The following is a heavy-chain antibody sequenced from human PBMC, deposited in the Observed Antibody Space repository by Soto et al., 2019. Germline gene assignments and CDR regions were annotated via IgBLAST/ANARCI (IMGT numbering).Heavy chain of an antibody. Sequence: GGSLRLSCAASGFTFSSYSMNWVRQAPGKGLEWVSYISSSSSTIYYADSVKGRFTISRDNAKNSLFLQMNSLRDEDTAVYYCARDRSTMVRGVMHYWGQGTLVTVSS. D-gene: IGHD3-10*01. CDR1: GFTFSSYS. V-gene: IGHV3-48*02. J-gene: IGHJ4*02. CDR2: ISSSSSTI. CDR3: ARDRSTMVRGVMHY.